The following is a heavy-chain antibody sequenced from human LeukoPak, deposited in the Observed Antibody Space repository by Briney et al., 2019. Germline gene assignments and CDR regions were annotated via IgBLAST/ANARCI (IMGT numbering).Heavy chain of an antibody. CDR1: GFTFSTYS. CDR2: ISSSSSYI. Sequence: GGSLRLSCAASGFTFSTYSMNWVRQAPGKGLEWVSSISSSSSYIYYADSVKGRFTISRDNAKNSLYLQMNSLRAEDTAVYYCARDPPRGYCNSVSCYHRSWFDPWGQGTLVTVSS. CDR3: ARDPPRGYCNSVSCYHRSWFDP. J-gene: IGHJ5*02. D-gene: IGHD2-15*01. V-gene: IGHV3-21*04.